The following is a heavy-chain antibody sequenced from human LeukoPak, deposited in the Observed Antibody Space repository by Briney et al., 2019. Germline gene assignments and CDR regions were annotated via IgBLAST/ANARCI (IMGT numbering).Heavy chain of an antibody. J-gene: IGHJ4*02. CDR1: GFTFSSYG. V-gene: IGHV3-30*18. Sequence: PGGSLRLSCAASGFTFSSYGMHWVRQAPGKGLEWVAVISYDGSNKYYADSVKGRFTISRDNSKNTLYLQMNSLRAEDTAVYYCAKDRHGGGFDYWGQGTLVTVSS. CDR3: AKDRHGGGFDY. D-gene: IGHD3-16*01. CDR2: ISYDGSNK.